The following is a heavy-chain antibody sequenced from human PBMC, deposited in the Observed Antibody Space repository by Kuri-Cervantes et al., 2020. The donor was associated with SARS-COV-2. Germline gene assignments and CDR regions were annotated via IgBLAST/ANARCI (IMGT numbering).Heavy chain of an antibody. D-gene: IGHD5-18*01. Sequence: LSLTCAASGFIVSSSYMSWVRQAPGKGLEWVAVIWYDGSNKYYADSVKGRFTISRDNSKNTLYLQMNSLRAEDTAVYYCAREGIQLWEGIYYYYYGMDVWGQGTTVTVSS. J-gene: IGHJ6*02. V-gene: IGHV3-33*08. CDR1: GFIVSSSY. CDR3: AREGIQLWEGIYYYYYGMDV. CDR2: IWYDGSNK.